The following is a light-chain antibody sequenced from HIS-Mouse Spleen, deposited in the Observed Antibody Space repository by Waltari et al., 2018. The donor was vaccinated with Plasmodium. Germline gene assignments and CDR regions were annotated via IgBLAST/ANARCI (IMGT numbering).Light chain of an antibody. CDR1: QGITSA. J-gene: IGKJ4*01. CDR2: DAS. V-gene: IGKV1-13*02. CDR3: QQFNSYPHT. Sequence: AIQLTQSPSSLSASVGDRVTITCRASQGITSALAWYQQQPGKAPKLLIYDASSLESGVPSRFSGSGSGTDFTLTISSLQPEDFATYYCQQFNSYPHTFGGGTKVEIK.